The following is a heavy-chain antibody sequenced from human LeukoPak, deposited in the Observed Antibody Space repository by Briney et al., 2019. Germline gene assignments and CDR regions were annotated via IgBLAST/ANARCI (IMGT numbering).Heavy chain of an antibody. CDR3: AKDWWPFGGLIVDYFDY. Sequence: GGSLRLSCAASGFTFDDYAMHWVRQAPGKGLEWVSGISWNSGSIGYADSVKGRFTISRDNAKNSLYLQMNSLRAEDTALYYCAKDWWPFGGLIVDYFDYWGQGTLVTVSS. CDR1: GFTFDDYA. J-gene: IGHJ4*02. V-gene: IGHV3-9*01. CDR2: ISWNSGSI. D-gene: IGHD3-16*02.